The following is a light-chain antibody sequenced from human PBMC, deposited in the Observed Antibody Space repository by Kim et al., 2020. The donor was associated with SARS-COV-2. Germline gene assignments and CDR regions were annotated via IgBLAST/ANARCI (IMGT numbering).Light chain of an antibody. CDR1: SSDIGTSNY. CDR2: EVT. CDR3: SSYKSSNVF. V-gene: IGLV2-14*03. Sequence: QSALTQPASVSGSPGQSIIISCTGSSSDIGTSNYVSWYQQHPGKVPKLLIYEVTNRPSGVSDRFSGSKSGSTASLTISGLQAEDEADYYCSSYKSSNVFFGGGTQLTVL. J-gene: IGLJ2*01.